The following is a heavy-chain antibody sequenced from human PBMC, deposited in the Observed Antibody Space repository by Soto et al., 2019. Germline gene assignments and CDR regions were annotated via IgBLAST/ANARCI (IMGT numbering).Heavy chain of an antibody. D-gene: IGHD3-22*01. CDR3: ARADSLGSHYYYGMDV. CDR2: IWYDGSNK. V-gene: IGHV3-33*01. Sequence: QVQLVESGGGVVQPGRSLRLSCAASGVTFSSYGMHWVRQAPGKGLEWVAVIWYDGSNKYYADSVKGRFTISRDNPKNALYLQMNSLRAEDTAVYYCARADSLGSHYYYGMDVWGQGTTVTVSS. CDR1: GVTFSSYG. J-gene: IGHJ6*02.